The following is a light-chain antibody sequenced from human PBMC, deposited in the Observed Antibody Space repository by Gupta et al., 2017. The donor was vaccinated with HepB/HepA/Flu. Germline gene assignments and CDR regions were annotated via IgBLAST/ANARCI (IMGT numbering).Light chain of an antibody. V-gene: IGKV1-5*03. J-gene: IGKJ1*01. CDR2: RAS. Sequence: DIQMTQSPSTLSASVGDRVSITCRASQTISISLAWYQQKPGNVPKLLISRASGLQSGVPSRFSGSGSGTEFTLTISILQPDDIATYYCQQYNYYPWTFGQGTKVEIK. CDR1: QTISIS. CDR3: QQYNYYPWT.